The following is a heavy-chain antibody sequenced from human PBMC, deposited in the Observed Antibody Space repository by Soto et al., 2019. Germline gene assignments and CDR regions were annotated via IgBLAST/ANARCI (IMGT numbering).Heavy chain of an antibody. V-gene: IGHV3-64*01. D-gene: IGHD6-13*01. CDR3: ARQSYSSYYFDY. J-gene: IGHJ4*02. Sequence: GGSLRLSCAASGFTFSSYAMHWVRQAPGKGLEYVSAISSNGGSTYYANSVKGRFTISRDNSKNTLYLQMGSLRAEDMAVYYCARQSYSSYYFDYWGQGTLVTGSS. CDR2: ISSNGGST. CDR1: GFTFSSYA.